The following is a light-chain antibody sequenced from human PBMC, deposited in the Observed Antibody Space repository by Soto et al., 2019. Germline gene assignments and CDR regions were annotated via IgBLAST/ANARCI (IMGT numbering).Light chain of an antibody. CDR1: NIGSKH. CDR3: QVWDTSTAL. J-gene: IGLJ2*01. CDR2: NDS. Sequence: SYELTQPLSVSVALGQTARITCGGNNIGSKHVHWYQQKPGQAPVLVIYNDSNRPSGIPERFSGSNSGSTATLTISRAQAGDEADYSCQVWDTSTALIGGGTKLTVL. V-gene: IGLV3-9*01.